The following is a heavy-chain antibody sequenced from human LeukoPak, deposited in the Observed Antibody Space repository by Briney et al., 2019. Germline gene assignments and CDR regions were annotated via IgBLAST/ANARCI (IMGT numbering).Heavy chain of an antibody. J-gene: IGHJ3*02. D-gene: IGHD3-10*01. CDR2: VKSKADDGTT. CDR1: GFSFTNTW. CDR3: ATEGGSGSYYGDDAFDM. V-gene: IGHV3-15*01. Sequence: PGGSLRLSCEASGFSFTNTWMSWVRQAPGKGLEWVGRVKSKADDGTTDYAAHVQGRFTISRDDSKNTLSLQMNSLKTEDTAVYYCATEGGSGSYYGDDAFDMWGQGTMVTVSS.